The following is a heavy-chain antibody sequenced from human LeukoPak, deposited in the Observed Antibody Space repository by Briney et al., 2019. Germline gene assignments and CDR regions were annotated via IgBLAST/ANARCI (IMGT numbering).Heavy chain of an antibody. V-gene: IGHV3-33*06. CDR3: AKDSYYDSSGYYR. CDR1: GFTFSSYG. D-gene: IGHD3-22*01. Sequence: PGGSLRLSCAASGFTFSSYGMHWVRQAPGKGLEWVAVIWYDGSNKYYADSVKGRFTISRDNFKNTLYLQMNSLRAEDTAVYYCAKDSYYDSSGYYRWGQGTLVTVSS. J-gene: IGHJ4*02. CDR2: IWYDGSNK.